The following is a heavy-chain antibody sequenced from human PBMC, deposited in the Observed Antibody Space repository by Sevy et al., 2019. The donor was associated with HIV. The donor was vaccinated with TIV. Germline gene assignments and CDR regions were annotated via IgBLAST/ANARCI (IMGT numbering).Heavy chain of an antibody. D-gene: IGHD1-26*01. J-gene: IGHJ4*02. CDR3: AGENAWGRGYS. Sequence: SETLSLTCIVSGGSITSLYWNWIRQPPGKGLEWIANIYYNGHINYNPSLKSRVTLSLDTSKNQFSLRLSSVTAADTAMYYCAGENAWGRGYSWGQGILVTVSS. V-gene: IGHV4-59*08. CDR1: GGSITSLY. CDR2: IYYNGHI.